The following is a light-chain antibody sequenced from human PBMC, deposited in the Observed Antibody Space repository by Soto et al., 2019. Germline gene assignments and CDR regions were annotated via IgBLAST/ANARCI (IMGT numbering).Light chain of an antibody. CDR3: QQYNNWRT. Sequence: DIQMTQSPSTLSASVGDRVTITCRASQSISSWLAWYQQKPGKAPKLLIHKASSLESGVPSRFSGSGSGTEFTLTISGLPSEDFAVYYCQQYNNWRTFGQGTKVDIK. V-gene: IGKV1-5*03. CDR1: QSISSW. J-gene: IGKJ1*01. CDR2: KAS.